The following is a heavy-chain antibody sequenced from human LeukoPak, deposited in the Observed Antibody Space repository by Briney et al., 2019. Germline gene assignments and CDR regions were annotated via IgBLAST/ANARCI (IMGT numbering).Heavy chain of an antibody. CDR2: ISSSGSYK. D-gene: IGHD3-10*01. CDR3: AREMIRGAQWCVDF. Sequence: GGSLRLSCAASGFDFSSHSMHWIRQAPGKGLEWVSSISSSGSYKYYADSLKGRLTISRDNAGDSVFLLLQSLTVEDTAVYYCAREMIRGAQWCVDFWGLGSLVTVSS. CDR1: GFDFSSHS. J-gene: IGHJ4*02. V-gene: IGHV3-21*01.